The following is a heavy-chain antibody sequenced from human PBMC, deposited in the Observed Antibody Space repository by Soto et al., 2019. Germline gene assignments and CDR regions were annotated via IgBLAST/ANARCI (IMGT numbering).Heavy chain of an antibody. CDR2: IYYSGST. Sequence: SETLSLTCTVSGGSISSYYWSWIRQPPGKGLEWIGYIYYSGSTNYNPSLKSRVTISVDTSKNQFSLKLSSVTAADTAVYYCARGYYDSSGPFDYWGQGTLVT. CDR3: ARGYYDSSGPFDY. D-gene: IGHD3-22*01. V-gene: IGHV4-59*01. CDR1: GGSISSYY. J-gene: IGHJ4*02.